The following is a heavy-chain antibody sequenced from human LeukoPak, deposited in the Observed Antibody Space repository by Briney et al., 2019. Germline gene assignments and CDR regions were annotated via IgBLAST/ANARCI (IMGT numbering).Heavy chain of an antibody. CDR3: ARSPTPPRYCSSTSCQEYYYMDV. CDR1: GYSFTSYW. V-gene: IGHV5-51*01. CDR2: IDTGDSDT. Sequence: GESLKIAYKGSGYSFTSYWIGWVRQMPGKGLEWMGIIDTGDSDTRYSPSFQGQVTISADKSISTAYLQWSSLKASDSAMYYCARSPTPPRYCSSTSCQEYYYMDVWGKGTTVTVSS. D-gene: IGHD2-2*01. J-gene: IGHJ6*03.